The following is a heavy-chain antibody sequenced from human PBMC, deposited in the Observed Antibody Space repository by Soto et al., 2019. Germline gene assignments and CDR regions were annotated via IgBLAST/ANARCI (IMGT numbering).Heavy chain of an antibody. Sequence: QVQLVESGGGVVQPGRSLRLSCAASGFSFSSYGMHWVRQAPGKELERVAVISYDGTNKYYVDSVKGRFTISRDNSKNTLYLQMNSLRPEDTAVYYCAKLRYQSTGWSPGAFDIWGQGTMVTVSS. V-gene: IGHV3-30*18. D-gene: IGHD6-19*01. CDR1: GFSFSSYG. J-gene: IGHJ3*02. CDR3: AKLRYQSTGWSPGAFDI. CDR2: ISYDGTNK.